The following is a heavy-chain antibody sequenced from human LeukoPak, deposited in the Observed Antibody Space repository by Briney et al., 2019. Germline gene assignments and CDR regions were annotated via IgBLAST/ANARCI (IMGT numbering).Heavy chain of an antibody. V-gene: IGHV4-39*01. D-gene: IGHD1-26*01. J-gene: IGHJ4*02. CDR1: ACSISSSSYY. CDR3: ARTSVSYRHFGY. CDR2: IYHSGST. Sequence: SETLSLTCTVSACSISSSSYYWGWLRQPPGKGLEGIGRIYHSGSTYYNPTLKRRVTKSVDTSQNQCNLKLCDLTAAATAVVYCARTSVSYRHFGYWGQGTLVTVSS.